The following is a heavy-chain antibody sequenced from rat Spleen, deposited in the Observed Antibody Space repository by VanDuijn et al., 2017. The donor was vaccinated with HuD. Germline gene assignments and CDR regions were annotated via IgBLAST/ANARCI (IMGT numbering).Heavy chain of an antibody. CDR2: ISYDGGRI. CDR1: GFTLSDYY. J-gene: IGHJ2*01. CDR3: ARRHYGYTDYFDY. D-gene: IGHD1-9*01. Sequence: EVQLVESDGGLVQPGRSLKLSCAASGFTLSDYYMAWVRQAPTKGLEWVATISYDGGRIFYRDSVKGRFTISRDNAKSSLYLQMDGLRSEDTATYYCARRHYGYTDYFDYWGQGVMVTVSS. V-gene: IGHV5-29*01.